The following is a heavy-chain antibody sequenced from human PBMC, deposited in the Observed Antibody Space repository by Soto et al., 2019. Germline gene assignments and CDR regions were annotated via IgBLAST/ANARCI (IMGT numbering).Heavy chain of an antibody. D-gene: IGHD3-10*01. CDR1: GGSFSIYY. J-gene: IGHJ4*02. CDR3: AARRITMVRGVVRSQKTSRFDY. Sequence: PSETLSLTCAVYGGSFSIYYWSWIRQPPGKGLEWIGEINHSRSTNYNPSLKSRDTISVDTSKNQFSLKLSTVTAADTAVYYCAARRITMVRGVVRSQKTSRFDYWGQGTRVTVS. CDR2: INHSRST. V-gene: IGHV4-34*01.